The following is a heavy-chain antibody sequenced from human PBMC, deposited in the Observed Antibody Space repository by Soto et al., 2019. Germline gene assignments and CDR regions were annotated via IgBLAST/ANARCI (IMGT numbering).Heavy chain of an antibody. D-gene: IGHD4-17*01. V-gene: IGHV4-30-4*01. CDR2: IYYSGST. Sequence: LSLTCTVSGGSISSGDYYWSWIRQPPGKGLEWIGYIYYSGSTYYNPSLKGRVTISVDTSKNQFSLKLSSVTAADTAVYYCARGRDATVTTLWGQGTLVTVSS. CDR3: ARGRDATVTTL. J-gene: IGHJ4*02. CDR1: GGSISSGDYY.